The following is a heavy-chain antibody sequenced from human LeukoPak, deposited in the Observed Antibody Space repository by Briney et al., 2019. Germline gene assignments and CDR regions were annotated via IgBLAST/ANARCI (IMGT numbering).Heavy chain of an antibody. CDR1: GFTFSGYG. V-gene: IGHV3-30*02. CDR3: AKDGSSFYYFDY. D-gene: IGHD6-13*01. Sequence: GGSLRLSCAASGFTFSGYGMHWVRQAPGKGLEWVAFIRYDGSNKYYADSVKGRFTISRDNSKNTLYLQMNSLRAEDTAVYYCAKDGSSFYYFDYWGQGTLVTVS. CDR2: IRYDGSNK. J-gene: IGHJ4*02.